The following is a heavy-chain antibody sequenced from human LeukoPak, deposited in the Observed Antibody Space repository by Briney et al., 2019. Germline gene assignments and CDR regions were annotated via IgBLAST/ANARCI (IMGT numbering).Heavy chain of an antibody. J-gene: IGHJ4*02. CDR2: INAGNGNT. V-gene: IGHV1-3*01. CDR1: GYTFTSYA. CDR3: ATSPGAAGEDYFDY. Sequence: VASVKVSCKASGYTFTSYAMHWVRQAPGQRLEWMRWINAGNGNTKYSQKFQGRVSITRDTSASTAYMELSSLRSEDTAVYYCATSPGAAGEDYFDYWGQGTLVTVSS. D-gene: IGHD2-15*01.